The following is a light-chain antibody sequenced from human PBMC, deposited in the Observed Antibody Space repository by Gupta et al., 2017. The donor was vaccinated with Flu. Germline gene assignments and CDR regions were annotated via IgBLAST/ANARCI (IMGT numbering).Light chain of an antibody. CDR1: QSVSSY. CDR3: QQDNNLLT. Sequence: IVITQSPATLSVSPGERATLSCRASQSVSSYLEWYQQKPGQAPRLLIYAASNRANGIPDSFSGSGSGTEFTLTSSSRQSEDFAVYYGQQDNNLLTFGGGTKVEIK. V-gene: IGKV3D-15*01. CDR2: AAS. J-gene: IGKJ4*01.